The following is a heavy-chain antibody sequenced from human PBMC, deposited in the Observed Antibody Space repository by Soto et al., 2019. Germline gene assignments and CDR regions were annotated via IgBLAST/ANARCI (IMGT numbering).Heavy chain of an antibody. CDR3: ARLRLGELSLYPYYYYGMDV. V-gene: IGHV4-34*01. J-gene: IGHJ6*02. Sequence: SETLSLTCAVYGGSFSGYYWSWIRQPPGKGLEWIGEVNHSGSTNYNPSLKSRVTISVDTSKNQFSLKLSSVTAADTAVYYCARLRLGELSLYPYYYYGMDVWGQGTTVTVSS. D-gene: IGHD3-16*02. CDR1: GGSFSGYY. CDR2: VNHSGST.